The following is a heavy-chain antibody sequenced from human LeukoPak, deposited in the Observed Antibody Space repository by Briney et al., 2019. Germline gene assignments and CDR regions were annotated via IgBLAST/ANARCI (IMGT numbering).Heavy chain of an antibody. D-gene: IGHD3-3*01. CDR2: IKQDGSEK. V-gene: IGHV3-7*01. J-gene: IGHJ4*02. Sequence: GGSLRLSCAASGFTFSSYWMSWVRQAPGKGLEWVANIKQDGSEKYYVDSVKGRFTISRDNAKKSLYLQMNSLRAEDTAVYYCAREDYDFWSGYTDYWGQGTLVTVSS. CDR3: AREDYDFWSGYTDY. CDR1: GFTFSSYW.